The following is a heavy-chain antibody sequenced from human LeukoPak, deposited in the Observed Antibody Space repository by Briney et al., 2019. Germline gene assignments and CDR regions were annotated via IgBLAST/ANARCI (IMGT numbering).Heavy chain of an antibody. CDR2: ISGSGSNT. V-gene: IGHV3-23*01. Sequence: PGESLRLSCAASGFTFSSYWMNWVRQVPGKGLEWVSGISGSGSNTYYADSVKGRFTISRDKSKNTLYLQMNSLRADDTAVYYCAKELAMIVVVTLGYWGQGTLVTVSS. D-gene: IGHD3-22*01. CDR1: GFTFSSYW. CDR3: AKELAMIVVVTLGY. J-gene: IGHJ4*02.